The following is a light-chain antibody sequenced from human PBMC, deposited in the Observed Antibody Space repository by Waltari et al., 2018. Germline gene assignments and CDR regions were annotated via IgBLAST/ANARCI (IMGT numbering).Light chain of an antibody. V-gene: IGLV2-8*01. CDR1: NSDIGAYDY. J-gene: IGLJ1*01. CDR2: EVT. Sequence: QPALTQPPSASGSLGQSVTISCTGSNSDIGAYDYVSWYQQHPPEAPKLIMYEVTKRPSGVPYRFAGAKSGNTASLTVSGLQAEDEADYYCTSYTGSTTFYVFGPGTKVTVL. CDR3: TSYTGSTTFYV.